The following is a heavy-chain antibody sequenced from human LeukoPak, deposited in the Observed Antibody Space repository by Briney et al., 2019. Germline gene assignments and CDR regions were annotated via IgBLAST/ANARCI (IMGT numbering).Heavy chain of an antibody. D-gene: IGHD3-10*01. V-gene: IGHV3-48*03. J-gene: IGHJ3*02. CDR3: ARSGMVRGARAFDI. Sequence: GGSLRLSCVASGFTFSSYEMNWVRQAPGKGLEWVSSISSSGSTIYYADSVKGRFTISRDNAKNSLYLQMNSLRAEDTAVHYCARSGMVRGARAFDIWGQGTMVTVSS. CDR1: GFTFSSYE. CDR2: ISSSGSTI.